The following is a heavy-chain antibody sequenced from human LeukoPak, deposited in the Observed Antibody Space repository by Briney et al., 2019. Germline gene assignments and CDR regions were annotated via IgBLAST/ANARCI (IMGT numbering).Heavy chain of an antibody. V-gene: IGHV4-39*01. CDR2: IYYSGST. CDR3: ARPNNWNPEGFDP. D-gene: IGHD1-20*01. Sequence: SETLSLTCTVSGGSISSSSYYWGWVRQPPGKGLEWIGSIYYSGSTYYNPSLKSRVTISVDTSKNQFSLKLSSVTAADTAVYYCARPNNWNPEGFDPWGQGTLVTISS. J-gene: IGHJ5*02. CDR1: GGSISSSSYY.